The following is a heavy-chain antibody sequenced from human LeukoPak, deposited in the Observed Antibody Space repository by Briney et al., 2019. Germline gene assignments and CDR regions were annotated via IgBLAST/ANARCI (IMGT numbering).Heavy chain of an antibody. V-gene: IGHV4-59*08. CDR2: ISYSGST. CDR3: ARHFDY. CDR1: GGSISPYH. J-gene: IGHJ4*02. Sequence: SETLSLTCAVSGGSISPYHWTWIRQPPGKGLEWIGYISYSGSTNYNPSLKSRVTISVDTSKSQFSLKLSSVTAADTAVYYCARHFDYWGQGTLVTVSS.